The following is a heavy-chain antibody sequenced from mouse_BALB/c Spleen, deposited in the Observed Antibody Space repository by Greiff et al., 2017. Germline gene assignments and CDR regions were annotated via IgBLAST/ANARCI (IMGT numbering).Heavy chain of an antibody. V-gene: IGHV14-3*02. CDR3: ARGEVGGYYVAY. CDR1: GFNIKDTY. D-gene: IGHD2-3*01. J-gene: IGHJ3*01. Sequence: EVQLQQSGAELVKPGASVKLSCTASGFNIKDTYMHWVKQRPEQGLEWIGRIDPANGNTKYDPKFQGKATRTADTSSNTAYLQLSSLTSEDTAVYYCARGEVGGYYVAYWGQGTLVTVTA. CDR2: IDPANGNT.